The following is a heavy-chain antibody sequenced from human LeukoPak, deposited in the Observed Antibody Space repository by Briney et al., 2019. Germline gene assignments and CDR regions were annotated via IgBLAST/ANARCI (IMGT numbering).Heavy chain of an antibody. J-gene: IGHJ4*02. CDR2: VYYTGAS. CDR3: ARVGEYCTGISCLDY. V-gene: IGHV4-39*07. D-gene: IGHD2-2*01. CDR1: GGSISSSSYY. Sequence: SETLSLSCTVFGGSISSSSYYWGWIRQPPGKGLEWIGSVYYTGASYYNPSLKSRVTISIDTSKKHFSLKLTSVTAADTAVYYCARVGEYCTGISCLDYWSQGTLVTVSS.